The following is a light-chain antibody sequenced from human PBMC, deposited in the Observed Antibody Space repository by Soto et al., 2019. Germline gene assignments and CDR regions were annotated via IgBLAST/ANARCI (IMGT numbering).Light chain of an antibody. CDR1: QSVSSSY. Sequence: EMVLTQSPGTLSLSPGGRATLSCSASQSVSSSYLAWYQQKPGQAPRLLIYGASSRATGIPDRFSGSGSGTDFTLTISRLEPEDFAVYYCQQYGSSPLTFGGGTKVDIK. CDR2: GAS. J-gene: IGKJ4*01. V-gene: IGKV3-20*01. CDR3: QQYGSSPLT.